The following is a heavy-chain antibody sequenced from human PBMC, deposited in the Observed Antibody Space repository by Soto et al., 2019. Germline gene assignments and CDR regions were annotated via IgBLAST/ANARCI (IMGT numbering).Heavy chain of an antibody. J-gene: IGHJ4*02. D-gene: IGHD3-22*01. CDR1: GGSISSYY. CDR2: IYYSGST. CDR3: ARINTQGVVVTTYYFDY. Sequence: SETLSLTCSVSGGSISSYYWSWIRQPPGKGLEWIGYIYYSGSTNYNPSLKSRVTISVDRSKNQFSLKLSSVTAADTAVYYCARINTQGVVVTTYYFDYWGQGTLVTV. V-gene: IGHV4-59*01.